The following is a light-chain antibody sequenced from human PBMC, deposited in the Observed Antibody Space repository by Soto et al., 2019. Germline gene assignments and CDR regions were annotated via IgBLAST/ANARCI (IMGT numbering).Light chain of an antibody. CDR3: QQLKSSPLT. Sequence: EIQVTQSPSFLSASVGDTVSITCRASQGISLFLAWYQQRPGKAPDLLIYAASSLESGVPSRFSGSGSGTEFTLTITSLQPEDFATYYCQQLKSSPLTFGGGTKVDIK. J-gene: IGKJ4*01. CDR2: AAS. CDR1: QGISLF. V-gene: IGKV1-9*01.